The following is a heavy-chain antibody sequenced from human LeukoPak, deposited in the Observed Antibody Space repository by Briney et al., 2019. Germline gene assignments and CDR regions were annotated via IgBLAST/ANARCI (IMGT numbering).Heavy chain of an antibody. CDR1: GFTFSSYS. CDR3: AKDRGVGELLSPDWFDP. Sequence: GGSLRLSCAASGFTFSSYSMNWVRQAPGKGLEWVSSISSSSNYIYYADSVKGRFTISRDNAKNSLYLQMNSLRAEDTAIYYCAKDRGVGELLSPDWFDPWGQGTLVTVSS. CDR2: ISSSSNYI. J-gene: IGHJ5*02. D-gene: IGHD3-10*01. V-gene: IGHV3-21*04.